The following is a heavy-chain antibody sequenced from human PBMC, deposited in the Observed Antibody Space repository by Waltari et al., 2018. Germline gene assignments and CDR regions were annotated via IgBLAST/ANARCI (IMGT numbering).Heavy chain of an antibody. CDR1: GYSFTNYG. V-gene: IGHV1-18*01. CDR2: ISAYNGNR. CDR3: AREEDYYYYGMDV. J-gene: IGHJ6*02. Sequence: LLQSGPEVKKPGASVKVSCKASGYSFTNYGISWVRQAPGQGLEWMGWISAYNGNRNYAQKLQGRVTMTTDTSTRTAYMELRNLRSDDTAVYYCAREEDYYYYGMDVWGQGTTVNVSS.